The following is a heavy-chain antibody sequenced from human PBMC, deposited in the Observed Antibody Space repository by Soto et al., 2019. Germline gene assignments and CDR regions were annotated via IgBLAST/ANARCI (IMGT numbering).Heavy chain of an antibody. J-gene: IGHJ3*01. V-gene: IGHV1-18*01. D-gene: IGHD1-26*01. CDR2: ISTYDGSI. Sequence: ASVKVSCKAFGYTFTTYGLSWVRQAPGQGLEWMGWISTYDGSINYAQNLQGRVTMTTDTSTSTAFMDLRSLRSDDTAVYYCARSLVGTVKRGDAFELWGQGTRVTVSS. CDR3: ARSLVGTVKRGDAFEL. CDR1: GYTFTTYG.